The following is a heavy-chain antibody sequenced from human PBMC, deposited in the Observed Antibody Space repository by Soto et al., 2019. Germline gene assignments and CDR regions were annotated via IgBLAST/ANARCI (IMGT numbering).Heavy chain of an antibody. D-gene: IGHD6-13*01. V-gene: IGHV1-18*01. J-gene: IGHJ5*02. CDR1: GYTFTSYG. CDR2: ISAYNGNT. Sequence: QVQLVQSGAEVKKPGASVKVSCKASGYTFTSYGISWVRQAPGQGLEWMGWISAYNGNTNYAQKLQGRVTMTTDTSKSTAYMELRSLRSDDTAVYYCARDMQQLVQGTNWFDPWGQGTLVTVSS. CDR3: ARDMQQLVQGTNWFDP.